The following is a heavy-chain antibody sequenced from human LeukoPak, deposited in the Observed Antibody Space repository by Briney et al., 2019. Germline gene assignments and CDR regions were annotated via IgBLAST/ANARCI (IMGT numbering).Heavy chain of an antibody. D-gene: IGHD3-3*01. J-gene: IGHJ4*02. CDR3: ARQTYDGYFDY. Sequence: PSGTLSLTCIVPRDSIRSSYWCWIWQRPEKGLGWIGNIYNSGRPNYNPSLKTRVTIALDTSNTQFSRKLSSVTAADTAVYYFARQTYDGYFDYWGQGTLVSVSS. V-gene: IGHV4-59*08. CDR1: RDSIRSSY. CDR2: IYNSGRP.